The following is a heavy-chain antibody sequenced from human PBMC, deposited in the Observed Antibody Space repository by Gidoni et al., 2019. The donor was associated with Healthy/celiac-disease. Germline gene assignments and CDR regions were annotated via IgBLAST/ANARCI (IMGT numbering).Heavy chain of an antibody. J-gene: IGHJ5*02. CDR2: IYYSGST. CDR3: AREDCSGGSCYPRRGWFDP. D-gene: IGHD2-15*01. Sequence: QVQLQESGPGLVKPSQTLSLTCTVSAGSISSGGYSWSWIRQHPGKGLEWIGYIYYSGSTYYNPSLKSRVTISVDTSKNQFSLKLSSVTAADTAVYYCAREDCSGGSCYPRRGWFDPWGQGTLVTASS. V-gene: IGHV4-31*03. CDR1: AGSISSGGYS.